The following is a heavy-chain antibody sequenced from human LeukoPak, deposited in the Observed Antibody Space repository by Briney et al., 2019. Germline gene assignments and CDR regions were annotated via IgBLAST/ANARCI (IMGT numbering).Heavy chain of an antibody. CDR1: GFTFSSYA. D-gene: IGHD2-2*02. J-gene: IGHJ6*02. V-gene: IGHV3-23*01. CDR2: ISDSGSDT. CDR3: ARTVGYCSSSSCYTGQINDYYYYVMDV. Sequence: HPGGSLRLSCSGFTFSSYAMSWVRQAPGKGLEWVSTISDSGSDTYYADSVKGRFTISRDNSKNTLYLQMKGLRAEDTAVYYCARTVGYCSSSSCYTGQINDYYYYVMDVWGQGTTVTVSS.